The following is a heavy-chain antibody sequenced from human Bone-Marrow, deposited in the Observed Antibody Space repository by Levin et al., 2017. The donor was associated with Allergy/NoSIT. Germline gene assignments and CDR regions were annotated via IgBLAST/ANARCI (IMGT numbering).Heavy chain of an antibody. CDR1: GFTFDDYT. CDR2: ISWDGGST. D-gene: IGHD6-19*01. J-gene: IGHJ4*02. V-gene: IGHV3-43*01. Sequence: GGSLRLSCAASGFTFDDYTMHWVRQAPGKGLEWVSLISWDGGSTYYADSVKGRFTISRDNSKNSLYLQMNSLRTEDTALYYCAKDKYPTWVAVAGTSYFDYWGQGTLVTVSS. CDR3: AKDKYPTWVAVAGTSYFDY.